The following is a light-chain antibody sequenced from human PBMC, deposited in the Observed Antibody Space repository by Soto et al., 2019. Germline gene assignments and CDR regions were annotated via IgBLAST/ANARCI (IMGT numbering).Light chain of an antibody. J-gene: IGLJ1*01. V-gene: IGLV1-51*01. Sequence: SLPRPPASVSAATGQHGTTPCPGRSWNMGNHYVSWYQPLPVTAPKLLIYDNNKRPSGTPDRFSGSKTGTSATLGITGLQTGDEADYYCGTGDTSPTAAVFGTAPKV. CDR2: DNN. CDR1: SWNMGNHY. CDR3: GTGDTSPTAAV.